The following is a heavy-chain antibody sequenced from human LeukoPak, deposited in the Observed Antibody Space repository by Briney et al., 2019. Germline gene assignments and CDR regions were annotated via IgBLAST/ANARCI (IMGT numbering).Heavy chain of an antibody. Sequence: SETLPLTCAVYGGSFSGYYWSWIRQPPGKGLEWIGEINHSGSTNYNPSLKSRVTISVDTSKNQFSLKLSSVTAADTAVYYCARGTITPLYYYYYMDVWGKGTTVTVSS. CDR1: GGSFSGYY. CDR3: ARGTITPLYYYYYMDV. D-gene: IGHD1-14*01. V-gene: IGHV4-34*01. J-gene: IGHJ6*03. CDR2: INHSGST.